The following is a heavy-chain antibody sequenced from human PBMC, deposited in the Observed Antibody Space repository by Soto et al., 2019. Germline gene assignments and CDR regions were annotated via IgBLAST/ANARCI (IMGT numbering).Heavy chain of an antibody. CDR1: GYSFTSYW. J-gene: IGHJ3*02. Sequence: GESLKISCKGSGYSFTSYWIGWVRQMPGKGLEWMGIIYPGDSDTRYSPPFQGQVIISADKSNSPAYLQWSSLKASDTAMYYCARRSFYYGSGSYYWVGNTLSDAFDIWGQGTMVTVSS. CDR2: IYPGDSDT. D-gene: IGHD3-10*01. V-gene: IGHV5-51*01. CDR3: ARRSFYYGSGSYYWVGNTLSDAFDI.